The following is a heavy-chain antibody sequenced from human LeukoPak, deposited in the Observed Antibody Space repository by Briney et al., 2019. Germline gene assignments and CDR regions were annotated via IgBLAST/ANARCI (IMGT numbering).Heavy chain of an antibody. J-gene: IGHJ4*02. Sequence: ASVKVSCKASGYTFTDYYIHWVRQAPGQGLEWMGWISPNSGGTNYAQKFQGRVTMTRDTSISTAYMELSRLRSDDTAVYYCAKDQRGVDTGSYFFDYWGQGTLVTVSS. V-gene: IGHV1-2*02. CDR1: GYTFTDYY. CDR2: ISPNSGGT. CDR3: AKDQRGVDTGSYFFDY. D-gene: IGHD1-26*01.